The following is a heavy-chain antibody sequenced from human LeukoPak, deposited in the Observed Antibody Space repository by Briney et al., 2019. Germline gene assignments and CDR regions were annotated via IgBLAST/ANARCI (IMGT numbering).Heavy chain of an antibody. D-gene: IGHD2-8*01. J-gene: IGHJ6*04. CDR1: GFTFSSYW. CDR2: IKQDGSEK. CDR3: ARGRGKMAKYGMDV. V-gene: IGHV3-7*03. Sequence: GGSLRLSCAASGFTFSSYWMSWVRQAPGKGLEWVANIKQDGSEKYYVDSVKGRFTISRNNAKNSLYLQMNSLRAEDTAVYYCARGRGKMAKYGMDVWGKGTTVTVSS.